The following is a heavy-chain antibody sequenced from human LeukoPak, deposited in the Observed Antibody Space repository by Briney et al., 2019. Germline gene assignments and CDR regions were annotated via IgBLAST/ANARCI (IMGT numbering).Heavy chain of an antibody. D-gene: IGHD2-21*02. CDR3: ASSDLAYCGGDCASPSAYFDY. V-gene: IGHV4-31*03. CDR2: IYYSGST. J-gene: IGHJ4*02. CDR1: GGSVSSGSYY. Sequence: PSETLSLTCTVSGGSVSSGSYYWSWIRQHPGKGLEWIGYIYYSGSTYYNPSLKSRVTISVDTSKNQFSLKLSSVTAADTAVYYCASSDLAYCGGDCASPSAYFDYWGQGTLVTVSS.